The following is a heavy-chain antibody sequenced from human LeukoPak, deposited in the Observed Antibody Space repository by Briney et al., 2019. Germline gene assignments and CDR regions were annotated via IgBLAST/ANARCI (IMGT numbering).Heavy chain of an antibody. CDR1: GYTFTTAG. J-gene: IGHJ4*02. Sequence: ASVKVSCKASGYTFTTAGIGWVRQAPGQVLEWMGWISTYHGNTNYAQIFQDRVTLTTDTSTSTPYMELRRLRSDDTAVYYCARRPNHYDTSGYDYWGQGTLVTVSS. CDR2: ISTYHGNT. V-gene: IGHV1-18*01. CDR3: ARRPNHYDTSGYDY. D-gene: IGHD3-22*01.